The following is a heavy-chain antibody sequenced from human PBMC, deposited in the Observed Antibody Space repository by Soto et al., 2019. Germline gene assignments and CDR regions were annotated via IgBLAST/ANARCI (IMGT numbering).Heavy chain of an antibody. V-gene: IGHV1-18*01. Sequence: QVQLVQSGAEVKKPGASVKVSCKASGYTFTSYGISWVRQAPGQGLEWMGWISAYNGNTNYAQKLQGRVTMTTDTSTSTAYMELRSLRADDTAVYYCARVPLVVVTAIPPDDYWGQGTLVTVSS. J-gene: IGHJ4*02. CDR3: ARVPLVVVTAIPPDDY. CDR1: GYTFTSYG. D-gene: IGHD2-21*02. CDR2: ISAYNGNT.